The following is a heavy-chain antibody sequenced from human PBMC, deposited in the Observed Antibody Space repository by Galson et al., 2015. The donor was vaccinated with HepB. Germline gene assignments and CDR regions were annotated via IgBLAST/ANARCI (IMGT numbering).Heavy chain of an antibody. D-gene: IGHD5-24*01. V-gene: IGHV3-7*03. CDR3: ARADGYSNYYYYGMDV. Sequence: SLRLSCAASGFTFSSYWMSWVRQAPGKGLEWVANIKQDGSEKYYVDSVKGRFTISRDNAKNSLYLQMNSLRAEDTAVYYCARADGYSNYYYYGMDVWGQGTTVTVSS. CDR2: IKQDGSEK. CDR1: GFTFSSYW. J-gene: IGHJ6*02.